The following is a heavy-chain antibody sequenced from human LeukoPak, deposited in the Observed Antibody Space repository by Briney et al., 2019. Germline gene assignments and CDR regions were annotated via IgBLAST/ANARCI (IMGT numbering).Heavy chain of an antibody. CDR3: ARAVGPFDY. J-gene: IGHJ4*02. Sequence: GGSLRLSCAASGFTFSTDGMHWIRQAPGKGLEWVAVIWYDGSNKYYADSVKGRFTISRDNSKDTLYLQMNSLRAEDTAVYYCARAVGPFDYWGQGTLVTVSS. CDR2: IWYDGSNK. V-gene: IGHV3-33*01. D-gene: IGHD4-23*01. CDR1: GFTFSTDG.